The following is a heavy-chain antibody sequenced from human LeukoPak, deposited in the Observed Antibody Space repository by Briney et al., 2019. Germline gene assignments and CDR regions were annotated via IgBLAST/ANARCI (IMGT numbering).Heavy chain of an antibody. J-gene: IGHJ6*03. V-gene: IGHV3-73*01. CDR1: GFTFSGSA. D-gene: IGHD4-11*01. CDR2: IRSTANGYAT. Sequence: GGSLRLSCAASGFTFSGSALHWVRQASGKGLEWVGRIRSTANGYATAYAASVKGRFTISRDDSKNTAYLQMNSLRAEDTAVYYCANGASTTKVDYYYYMDVWGKGTTVTVSS. CDR3: ANGASTTKVDYYYYMDV.